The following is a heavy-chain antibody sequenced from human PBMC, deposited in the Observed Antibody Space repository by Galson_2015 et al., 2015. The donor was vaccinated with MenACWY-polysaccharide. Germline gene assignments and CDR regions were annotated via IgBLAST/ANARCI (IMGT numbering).Heavy chain of an antibody. D-gene: IGHD2-2*01. CDR2: VSADGGST. J-gene: IGHJ4*02. CDR1: GFTFSSYA. CDR3: AKRKYWETSACYGFDY. Sequence: SLRLSCAASGFTFSSYAMSWVRQAPGKGLEWVSAVSADGGSTYYADSVKGRFTISRDNSKNTLYLQMNTLRAEDTALYYCAKRKYWETSACYGFDYWGQGTLVTVSS. V-gene: IGHV3-23*01.